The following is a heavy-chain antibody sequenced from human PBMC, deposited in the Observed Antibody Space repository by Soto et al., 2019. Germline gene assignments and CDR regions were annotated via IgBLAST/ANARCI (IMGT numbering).Heavy chain of an antibody. CDR1: GFSLSTSGVC. V-gene: IGHV2-5*02. J-gene: IGHJ4*02. CDR2: IYWDDDK. Sequence: QITLKESGPTLVKPTQTLTLTCTFSGFSLSTSGVCVGWIRQPPGKALEWLALIYWDDDKRYSPSLKSRLTITKDTSKNQVVLTMTNMDHVDTATYYCANRRAGYSYGFFDYWGQGTLVTVSS. CDR3: ANRRAGYSYGFFDY. D-gene: IGHD5-18*01.